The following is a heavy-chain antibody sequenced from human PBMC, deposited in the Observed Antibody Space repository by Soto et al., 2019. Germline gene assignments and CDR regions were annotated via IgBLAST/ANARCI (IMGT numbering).Heavy chain of an antibody. CDR3: ARDHCSGGSCFHEGKDV. CDR2: IYYSGST. J-gene: IGHJ6*02. CDR1: GCSISSGGYY. D-gene: IGHD2-15*01. Sequence: SETLSLTCTFSGCSISSGGYYWSWIRQHPGKGLEWIGYIYYSGSTYYNPSLKSRVTISVDTSKNQFSLKLSSVTAADTAVYYCARDHCSGGSCFHEGKDVWGQGTTVTVSS. V-gene: IGHV4-31*03.